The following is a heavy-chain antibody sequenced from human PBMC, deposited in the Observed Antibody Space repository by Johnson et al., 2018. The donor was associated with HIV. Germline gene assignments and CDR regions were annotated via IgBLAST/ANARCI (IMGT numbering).Heavy chain of an antibody. V-gene: IGHV3-20*04. CDR3: ARVYVVSHSDCWSGHYNCFDI. CDR2: INWNGRST. J-gene: IGHJ3*02. CDR1: GFTFDDYG. Sequence: VQLVESGGGVVRPGGSLRLSCAASGFTFDDYGMSWVRQAPGKGLEWVSGINWNGRSTGYADSVKGRFTISRDNAKNSLYLQMNSLRAEETALYYCARVYVVSHSDCWSGHYNCFDIWGQGTMVTVSS. D-gene: IGHD3-3*01.